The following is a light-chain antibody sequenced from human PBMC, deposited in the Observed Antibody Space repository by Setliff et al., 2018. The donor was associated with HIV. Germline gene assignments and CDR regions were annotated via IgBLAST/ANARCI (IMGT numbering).Light chain of an antibody. J-gene: IGLJ3*02. V-gene: IGLV2-23*02. CDR1: RSDVGNTLS. CDR2: EVD. Sequence: HSVLTQPASVSGSPGQSITISCTGSRSDVGNTLSVSWYQRNVGEVPRLLIYEVDRRPSGISHRFSGSKSANTASLTISGLQVEDEADYYCCSYGSGDIWVFGGGTKVTVL. CDR3: CSYGSGDIWV.